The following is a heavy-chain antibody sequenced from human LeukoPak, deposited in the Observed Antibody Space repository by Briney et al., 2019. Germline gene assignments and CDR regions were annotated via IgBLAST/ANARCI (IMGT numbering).Heavy chain of an antibody. D-gene: IGHD6-19*01. CDR3: AKTPVPYSSGWYALDY. Sequence: PGGSLRLSCAASGFTFSSYGMHWVRQAPGKGLEWVAFIRYDGSNKYYADSVKGRCTISRDNSKNTLYLQMNSLRAEDTAVYYCAKTPVPYSSGWYALDYWGEGTIVTVSS. CDR2: IRYDGSNK. CDR1: GFTFSSYG. J-gene: IGHJ4*02. V-gene: IGHV3-30*02.